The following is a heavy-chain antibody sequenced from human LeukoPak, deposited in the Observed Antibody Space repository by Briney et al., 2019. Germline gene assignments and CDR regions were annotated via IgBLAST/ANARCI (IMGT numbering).Heavy chain of an antibody. J-gene: IGHJ3*02. CDR1: GGTFSSYA. CDR3: ARDRDQYGSGTNDAFDI. D-gene: IGHD3-10*01. Sequence: SVKVSCKASGGTFSSYAISWVRQAPGQGVEWMGGIIPIFGTANYAQKFQGRVTITADESTSTAYMELSSLRSEDTAVYYCARDRDQYGSGTNDAFDIWGQGTIVTVSS. CDR2: IIPIFGTA. V-gene: IGHV1-69*13.